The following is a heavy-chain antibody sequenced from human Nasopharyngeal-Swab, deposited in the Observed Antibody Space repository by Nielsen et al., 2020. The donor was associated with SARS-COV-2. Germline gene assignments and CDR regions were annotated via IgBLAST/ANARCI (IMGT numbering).Heavy chain of an antibody. CDR1: GFTFSHHF. J-gene: IGHJ5*02. CDR3: ASEPGGMAAPGKHFDP. D-gene: IGHD6-13*01. Sequence: ASVKVPCKASGFTFSHHFMHWVRQAPGQRLEWMGVITPSGGATNYARKFRGRVTMTRDPSTSTVYLDLSSLKSEDTAVYFCASEPGGMAAPGKHFDPWGQGTLVTVSS. CDR2: ITPSGGAT. V-gene: IGHV1-46*01.